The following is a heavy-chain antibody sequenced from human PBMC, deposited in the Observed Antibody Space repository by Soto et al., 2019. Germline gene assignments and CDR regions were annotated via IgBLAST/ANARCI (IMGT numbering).Heavy chain of an antibody. V-gene: IGHV3-23*01. J-gene: IGHJ4*02. Sequence: HPGGSLRLSCAASGFTFSSYAMSWVRQAPGKGLEWVSAISGSGGSTYYADSVKGRFTISRDNSKNTLYLQMNSLRAEDTAVYYCAKGGNTYCSGGSCYSYYYFDYWGQGTLVTVSS. D-gene: IGHD2-15*01. CDR1: GFTFSSYA. CDR2: ISGSGGST. CDR3: AKGGNTYCSGGSCYSYYYFDY.